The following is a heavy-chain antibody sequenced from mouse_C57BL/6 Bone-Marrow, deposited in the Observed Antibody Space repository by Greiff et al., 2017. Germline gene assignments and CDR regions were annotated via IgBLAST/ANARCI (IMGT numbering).Heavy chain of an antibody. J-gene: IGHJ3*01. D-gene: IGHD1-1*01. V-gene: IGHV1-64*01. CDR1: GYTFTSYW. CDR2: IHPNSGST. Sequence: QVQLQQPGAELVKPGASVKLSCKASGYTFTSYWMHWVKQRPGQGLEWIGMIHPNSGSTNYNEKFKSKATLTVDTSSSTAYMQLRSLTSEGSAVDYCAISFYSYGSPFAYWGQGTLVTVSA. CDR3: AISFYSYGSPFAY.